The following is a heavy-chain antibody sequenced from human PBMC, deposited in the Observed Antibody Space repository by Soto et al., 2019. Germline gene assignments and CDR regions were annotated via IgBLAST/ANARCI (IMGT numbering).Heavy chain of an antibody. Sequence: SETLSLTCAVYGGSFSYYWSWIRQPPGKGLEWIGEINHRRTTNYNPSLKSRVTISVDTSKNQFSLKLSSVTAADTAVYYCARGGGCSGGSCYYMDVWDKGTTVTVSS. J-gene: IGHJ6*03. D-gene: IGHD2-15*01. CDR1: GGSFSYY. V-gene: IGHV4-34*01. CDR3: ARGGGCSGGSCYYMDV. CDR2: INHRRTT.